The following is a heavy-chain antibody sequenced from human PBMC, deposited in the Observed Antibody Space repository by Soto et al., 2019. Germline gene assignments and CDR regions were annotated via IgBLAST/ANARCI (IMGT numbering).Heavy chain of an antibody. CDR2: IYYSGST. J-gene: IGHJ3*02. CDR3: ARRYGWAFDI. D-gene: IGHD3-16*01. V-gene: IGHV4-59*08. Sequence: LSLTCTVSGGSISSYYWSWIRQPPGKGLEWIGYIYYSGSTNYNPSLKSRVTISVDTSKNQFSLKLSSVTAADTAVYYCARRYGWAFDIWGQGTMVTVSS. CDR1: GGSISSYY.